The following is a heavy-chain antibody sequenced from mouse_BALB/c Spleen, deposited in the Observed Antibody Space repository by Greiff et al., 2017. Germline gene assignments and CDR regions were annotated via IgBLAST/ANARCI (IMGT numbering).Heavy chain of an antibody. J-gene: IGHJ2*01. D-gene: IGHD1-1*01. CDR1: GYTFTDYN. CDR2: IYPYNGGT. V-gene: IGHV1S29*02. CDR3: ARRGLRYYFDY. Sequence: VQLQQSGPELVKPGASVKISCKASGYTFTDYNMHWVKQSHGKSLEWIGYIYPYNGGTGYNQKFKSKATLTVDNSSSTAYMELRSLTSEDSAVYYCARRGLRYYFDYWGQGTTLTVSS.